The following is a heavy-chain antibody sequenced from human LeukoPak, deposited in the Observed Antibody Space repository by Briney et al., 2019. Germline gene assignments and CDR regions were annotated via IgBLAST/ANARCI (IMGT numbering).Heavy chain of an antibody. Sequence: SQTLSLTCAVSGGSISSGGFSLTWLRQPPGKGLEWIGYIYDSGSTYYSPSLESRVTISVDRSKNQFSLNLSSVTAADTAVYYCARIADQWWFDPWGQGTLVTVSS. D-gene: IGHD6-19*01. CDR1: GGSISSGGFS. CDR3: ARIADQWWFDP. CDR2: IYDSGST. V-gene: IGHV4-30-2*01. J-gene: IGHJ5*02.